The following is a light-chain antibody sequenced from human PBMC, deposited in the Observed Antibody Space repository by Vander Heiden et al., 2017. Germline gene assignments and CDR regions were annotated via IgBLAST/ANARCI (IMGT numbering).Light chain of an antibody. CDR2: DAS. J-gene: IGKJ4*01. CDR3: QQYSDLPLT. CDR1: QDITNS. V-gene: IGKV1-33*01. Sequence: DIQMTQSPSSLSASVGSSLTITCQASQDITNSLSWFQQRPGKAPNLLIYDASDLQTGVPSRFSGGGPGAHFTFTISSLQPEDIATYYCQQYSDLPLTFGGGTKVEIK.